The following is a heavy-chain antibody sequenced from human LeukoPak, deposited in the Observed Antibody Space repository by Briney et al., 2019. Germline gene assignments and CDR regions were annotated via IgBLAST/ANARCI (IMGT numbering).Heavy chain of an antibody. CDR2: IYTSGST. CDR3: ARDQSVGDFWSGYYNPYYFDY. V-gene: IGHV4-4*07. D-gene: IGHD3-3*01. Sequence: SETLSLTCTVSGGSISSYYWSWIRQPAGKGLEWIGRIYTSGSTNYNPPLKSRVTMSVDTSKNQFSLKLSSVTAADTAVYYCARDQSVGDFWSGYYNPYYFDYWGQGTLVTVSS. CDR1: GGSISSYY. J-gene: IGHJ4*02.